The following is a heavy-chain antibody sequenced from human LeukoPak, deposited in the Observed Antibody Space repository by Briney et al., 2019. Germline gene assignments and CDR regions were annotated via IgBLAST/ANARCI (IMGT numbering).Heavy chain of an antibody. D-gene: IGHD3-3*01. CDR2: IIPIFGTA. V-gene: IGHV1-69*05. J-gene: IGHJ5*02. CDR3: ARSDFWSGYYRTNTLNWFDP. Sequence: SVMVSCKASGGTFSSYAISWVRQAPGQGLEWMGGIIPIFGTANYAQKFQGRVTITTDESTSTAYMELSSLRSEDTAVYYCARSDFWSGYYRTNTLNWFDPWGQGTLVTVSS. CDR1: GGTFSSYA.